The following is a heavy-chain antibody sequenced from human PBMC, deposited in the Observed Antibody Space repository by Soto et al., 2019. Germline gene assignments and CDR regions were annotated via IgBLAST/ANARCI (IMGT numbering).Heavy chain of an antibody. Sequence: QVQLVQSGAEVKKPGSSVKVSCKASGGTFSSYIISWVRQAPGQGLEWMGRIIPILGIANYAQKFQGRVNLTPXKSTSTAYIELSSLRSEDTAVYYCANKDYDSSEYYYYGMDVWGQGTTVTVSS. CDR3: ANKDYDSSEYYYYGMDV. CDR1: GGTFSSYI. CDR2: IIPILGIA. D-gene: IGHD3-22*01. V-gene: IGHV1-69*02. J-gene: IGHJ6*02.